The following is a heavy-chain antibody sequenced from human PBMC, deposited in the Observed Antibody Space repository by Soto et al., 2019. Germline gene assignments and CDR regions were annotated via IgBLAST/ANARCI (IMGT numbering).Heavy chain of an antibody. Sequence: GASVKVSCKASGYTFTSYGISWVRQAPGQGLEWMGWISAYNGNTNYAQKLQGRVTMTTDTSTSTAYMELRSLRSDDTAVYYCARQYYYDSSGYYWPAISFDYWGQGTLVTVS. CDR3: ARQYYYDSSGYYWPAISFDY. CDR2: ISAYNGNT. CDR1: GYTFTSYG. D-gene: IGHD3-22*01. J-gene: IGHJ4*02. V-gene: IGHV1-18*01.